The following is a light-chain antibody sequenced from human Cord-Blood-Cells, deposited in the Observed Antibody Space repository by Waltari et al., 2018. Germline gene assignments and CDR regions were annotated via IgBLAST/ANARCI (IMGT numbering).Light chain of an antibody. CDR3: QQYNSYSPT. Sequence: DIQMTQSLSTLSASVGARVTITCRASQSISSWLAWYQQKPGKAPKLLIYDASSLESGVPSRFSGSGSGTEFTLTISSLQPDDFATYYCQQYNSYSPTFGPGTKVDIK. V-gene: IGKV1-5*01. CDR1: QSISSW. J-gene: IGKJ3*01. CDR2: DAS.